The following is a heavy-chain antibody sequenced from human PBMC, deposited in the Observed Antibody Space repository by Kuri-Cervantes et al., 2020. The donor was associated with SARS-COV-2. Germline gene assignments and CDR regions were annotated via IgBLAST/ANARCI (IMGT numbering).Heavy chain of an antibody. D-gene: IGHD3-3*01. CDR1: GFTFSSYS. V-gene: IGHV3-48*01. CDR3: ARVEGISLDY. J-gene: IGHJ4*02. CDR2: ISSISSTI. Sequence: GESLKISCAASGFTFSSYSMNWVRQAPGKGLEWVSYISSISSTIYYADSVKGRFTISRDNAKNSLYLQMNSLRAEDTAVYYCARVEGISLDYWGQGTLVTVSS.